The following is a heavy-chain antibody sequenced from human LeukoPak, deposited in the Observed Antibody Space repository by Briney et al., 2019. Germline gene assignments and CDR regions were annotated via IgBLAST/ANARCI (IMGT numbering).Heavy chain of an antibody. J-gene: IGHJ4*02. Sequence: GGSLRLSCAASGFTFSSDGMHWVRQAPGKGLEWLTFISYDANTKYYSDSVRGRFTVSRDNSKNTMYLQMNSLRPEDTAMYYCAKDRASSWSLDYWGQGNLVTVSS. V-gene: IGHV3-30*18. CDR1: GFTFSSDG. CDR3: AKDRASSWSLDY. CDR2: ISYDANTK. D-gene: IGHD6-13*01.